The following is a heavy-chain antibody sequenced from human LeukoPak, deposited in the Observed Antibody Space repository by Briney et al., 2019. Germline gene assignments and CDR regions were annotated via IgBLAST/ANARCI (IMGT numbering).Heavy chain of an antibody. CDR3: ARGPSGYHNT. CDR2: IYSGGST. J-gene: IGHJ4*02. Sequence: GGSLRLSCAASEFSVGSNYMTWVRQAPGKGLEWVSLIYSGGSTYYADSVKGRFTISRDNSKYTQMNSLRAEDTAVYYCARGPSGYHNTGGQGTLVTVSS. D-gene: IGHD5-12*01. CDR1: EFSVGSNY. V-gene: IGHV3-66*01.